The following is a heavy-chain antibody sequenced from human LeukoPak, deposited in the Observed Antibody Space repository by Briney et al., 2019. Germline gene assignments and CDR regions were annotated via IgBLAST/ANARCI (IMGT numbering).Heavy chain of an antibody. CDR3: ARTAPYDFWSGYYFSGYYYYYMDV. Sequence: SETLSLTCTVSGGSISSSSYYWGWIRQPPGKGLEWIGSIYYSGSTYYNPSLKSRVTISVDTSKNQFSLKLSSVTAADTAVYYCARTAPYDFWSGYYFSGYYYYYMDVWGKGTTVTVSS. V-gene: IGHV4-39*01. CDR2: IYYSGST. D-gene: IGHD3-3*01. J-gene: IGHJ6*03. CDR1: GGSISSSSYY.